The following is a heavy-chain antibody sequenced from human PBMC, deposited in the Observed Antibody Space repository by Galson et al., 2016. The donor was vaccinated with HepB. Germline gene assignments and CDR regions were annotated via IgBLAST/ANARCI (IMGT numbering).Heavy chain of an antibody. CDR3: ARGFGTSGYTDAFDI. CDR2: IKQDGGEQ. D-gene: IGHD5-12*01. V-gene: IGHV3-7*04. J-gene: IGHJ3*02. CDR1: GFTFRNYW. Sequence: SLRLSCAASGFTFRNYWMSWVRQAPGKGLEWVANIKQDGGEQIYVDSVKGRFTISRDNAKNSPYLQMNSLRAEDTAVYYCARGFGTSGYTDAFDIWGQGTMVTVSS.